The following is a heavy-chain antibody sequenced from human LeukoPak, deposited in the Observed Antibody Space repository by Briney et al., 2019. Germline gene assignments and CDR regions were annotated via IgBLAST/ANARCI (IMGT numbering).Heavy chain of an antibody. CDR2: IYPGDSDT. V-gene: IGHV5-51*01. Sequence: GEALKISCKGSGYSFTSYWIGWVRQMPGKGLEWVGIIYPGDSDTRYSPSFQGQVTISADKSISTAYLQWSSLKASDTAMYYCARQNDYGDSIHYGMDVWGQGTTVTVSS. J-gene: IGHJ6*02. CDR3: ARQNDYGDSIHYGMDV. CDR1: GYSFTSYW. D-gene: IGHD4-17*01.